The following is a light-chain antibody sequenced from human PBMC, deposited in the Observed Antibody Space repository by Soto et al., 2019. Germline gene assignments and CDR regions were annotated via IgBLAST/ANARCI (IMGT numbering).Light chain of an antibody. CDR2: AAS. Sequence: DIQMTQSPSSLSSSVGDRFTITFLASQSISSYLNWYQQKPGKAPKLLIYAASSLQSGVPSRLSGSGSGTDFTLTISSLQPEDFATYYCQQSYSTPRTFGQGTKVDI. CDR1: QSISSY. CDR3: QQSYSTPRT. V-gene: IGKV1-39*01. J-gene: IGKJ1*01.